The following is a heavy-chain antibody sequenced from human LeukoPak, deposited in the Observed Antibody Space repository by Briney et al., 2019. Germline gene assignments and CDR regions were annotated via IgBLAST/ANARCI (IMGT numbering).Heavy chain of an antibody. V-gene: IGHV1-69*05. CDR2: IIPIFGTA. Sequence: GASVKVSCKASGGTFSSYAISWVRRAPGQGLEWMGRIIPIFGTANYAQKFQGRVTITTDESTSTAYMELSSLRSEDTAVYYCARWYDILTGYYRDWGQGTLVTVSS. J-gene: IGHJ4*02. CDR3: ARWYDILTGYYRD. CDR1: GGTFSSYA. D-gene: IGHD3-9*01.